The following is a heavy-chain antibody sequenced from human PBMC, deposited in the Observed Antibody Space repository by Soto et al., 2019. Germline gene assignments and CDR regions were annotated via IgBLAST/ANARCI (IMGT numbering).Heavy chain of an antibody. CDR1: GYNFSSYW. CDR3: ARNRKSGYDWVYYFYSMDV. J-gene: IGHJ6*02. Sequence: GESLKISCKGSGYNFSSYWIGWVRQMPGKGLEWMGIIYPGDSDTIYSPSFQGQVTISAHKSISTAYLQWSSLKASDTAMYYCARNRKSGYDWVYYFYSMDVWGQGTTVTVSS. CDR2: IYPGDSDT. V-gene: IGHV5-51*01. D-gene: IGHD5-12*01.